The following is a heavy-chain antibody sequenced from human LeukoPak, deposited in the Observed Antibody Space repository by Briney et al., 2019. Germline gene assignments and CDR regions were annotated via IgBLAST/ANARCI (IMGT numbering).Heavy chain of an antibody. CDR2: ISESGTGT. CDR1: GFTFSRFP. J-gene: IGHJ4*02. Sequence: GGSLRLSCAASGFTFSRFPISWVRQAPGKGLEWVSAISESGTGTYYAGSVKGRFTISRDDSKNTLSLQMNSLRAEDTAVYYCAEDIAQGYTYGSIEQDFWGQGTLVTVSS. D-gene: IGHD5-18*01. V-gene: IGHV3-23*01. CDR3: AEDIAQGYTYGSIEQDF.